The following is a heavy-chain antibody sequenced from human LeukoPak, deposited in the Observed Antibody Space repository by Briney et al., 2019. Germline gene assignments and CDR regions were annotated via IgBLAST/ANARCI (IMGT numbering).Heavy chain of an antibody. CDR3: ARGPHCSSTSCYADFDY. CDR2: INHSGGT. D-gene: IGHD2-2*01. V-gene: IGHV4-34*01. CDR1: GGSFSGYY. J-gene: IGHJ4*02. Sequence: ASETPSLTCAVYGGSFSGYYWSWIRQPPGKGLEWIGEINHSGGTNYNPSLKSRVTISVDTSKNQFSLKLSSVTAADTAVYYCARGPHCSSTSCYADFDYWGQGTLVTVSS.